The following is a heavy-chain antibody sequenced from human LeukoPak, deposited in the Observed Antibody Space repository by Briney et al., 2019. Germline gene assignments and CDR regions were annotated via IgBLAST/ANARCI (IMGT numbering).Heavy chain of an antibody. J-gene: IGHJ4*02. Sequence: PGGSLRLSCAASGFTFNSYGMHWVRQAPGKGLEWVAVMSYDGSKKYYADSVKGRFTISRDNSENTLYLQMNSLRAEDTAVYYCARGHCSSTSCYLFDYWGQGTLVTVSS. D-gene: IGHD2-2*01. CDR2: MSYDGSKK. V-gene: IGHV3-30*03. CDR3: ARGHCSSTSCYLFDY. CDR1: GFTFNSYG.